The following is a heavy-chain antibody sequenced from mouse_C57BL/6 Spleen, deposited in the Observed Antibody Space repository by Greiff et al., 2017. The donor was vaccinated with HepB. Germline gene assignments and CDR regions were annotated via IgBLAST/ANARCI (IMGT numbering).Heavy chain of an antibody. Sequence: QVQLQQPGAELVMPGASVKLSCKASGYTFTSYWMHWVKQRPGQGLEWIGEIDPSDSYTNYNQRFKGKSTLTVDKSSSTAYMQLSSLTSEDSAVYYCARPYYYSDWYFDVWGTGTTVTVSS. CDR1: GYTFTSYW. V-gene: IGHV1-69*01. CDR3: ARPYYYSDWYFDV. J-gene: IGHJ1*03. D-gene: IGHD1-1*01. CDR2: IDPSDSYT.